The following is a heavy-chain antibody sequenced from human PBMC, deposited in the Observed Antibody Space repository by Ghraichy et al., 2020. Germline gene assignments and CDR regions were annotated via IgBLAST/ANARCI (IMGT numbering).Heavy chain of an antibody. D-gene: IGHD6-6*01. J-gene: IGHJ5*02. V-gene: IGHV4-59*01. CDR2: IYYGGST. Sequence: SETLSLTCTVSGGSISGYYWTWIRQPQGKKLEWIGYIYYGGSTDYNPSLKSRVTISLDSSKNQFSLKLRSVTATDTAVYFCARTPHTAARPWWFDPWGQGKLVTVSS. CDR1: GGSISGYY. CDR3: ARTPHTAARPWWFDP.